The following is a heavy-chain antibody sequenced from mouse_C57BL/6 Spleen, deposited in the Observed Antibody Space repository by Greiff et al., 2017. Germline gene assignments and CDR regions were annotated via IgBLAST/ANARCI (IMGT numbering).Heavy chain of an antibody. Sequence: VQLQQPGAELVRPGTSVKLSCKASGYTFTSYWMHWVKQRPGQGLEWIGVIDPSDSYTNYNQKFKGKATLTVETSSSTAYMELSSLTSEDSAVYYGARQLRHRDALAYWGQGTPVTVST. CDR1: GYTFTSYW. J-gene: IGHJ4*01. CDR3: ARQLRHRDALAY. D-gene: IGHD3-2*02. V-gene: IGHV1-59*01. CDR2: IDPSDSYT.